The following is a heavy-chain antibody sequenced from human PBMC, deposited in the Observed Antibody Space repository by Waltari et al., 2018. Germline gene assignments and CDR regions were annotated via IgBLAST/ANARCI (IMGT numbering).Heavy chain of an antibody. CDR2: ISYDGSNK. CDR3: ARETEEGFDY. V-gene: IGHV3-30-3*01. Sequence: QVQLVESGGGVVQPGRPLRLSCAASGFTFSSYAMHWVRQAPGKGLEWVAVISYDGSNKYYADSVKGRFTISRDNSKNTLYLQMNSLRAEDTAVYYCARETEEGFDYWGQGTLVTVSS. CDR1: GFTFSSYA. D-gene: IGHD2-21*02. J-gene: IGHJ4*02.